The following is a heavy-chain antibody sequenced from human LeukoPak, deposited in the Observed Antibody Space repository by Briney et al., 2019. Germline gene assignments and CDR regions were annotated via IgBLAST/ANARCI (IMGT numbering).Heavy chain of an antibody. CDR1: GFIFSSYW. CDR2: ISSSSSYI. J-gene: IGHJ4*02. CDR3: ARKDYGDY. V-gene: IGHV3-21*01. Sequence: GGSLRLSCTTSGFIFSSYWMSWVRQAPGKGLEWVSSISSSSSYIYYADSVKGRFTISRDNAKNSLYLQMNSLRAEDTAVYYCARKDYGDYWGQGTLVTVSS.